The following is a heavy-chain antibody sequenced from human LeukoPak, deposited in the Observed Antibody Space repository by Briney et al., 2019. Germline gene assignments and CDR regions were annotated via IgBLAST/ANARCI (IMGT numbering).Heavy chain of an antibody. D-gene: IGHD6-13*01. CDR3: ASSIAAAGTEYFQH. V-gene: IGHV4-59*01. CDR2: IYYSGST. CDR1: GGSISSYY. J-gene: IGHJ1*01. Sequence: SETLSLTCTVCGGSISSYYWSLIRQPPGKGLEWIGYIYYSGSTNYNPSLKSRVTISVDTSKNQFSLKLSSVTAADTAVYYCASSIAAAGTEYFQHWGQGTLVTVSS.